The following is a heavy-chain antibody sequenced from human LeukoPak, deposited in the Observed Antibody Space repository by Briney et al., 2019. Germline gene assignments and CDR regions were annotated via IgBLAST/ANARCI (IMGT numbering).Heavy chain of an antibody. Sequence: GGSLRLSCAASGFTFSSYAMSWVRQAPGKGLEWVSVIYSGGSTYYADSVKGRFTISRDNSKNTLYLQMNSLRAEDTAVYYCAREMVLHDAFDIWGQGTMVTVSS. J-gene: IGHJ3*02. V-gene: IGHV3-66*01. CDR3: AREMVLHDAFDI. CDR2: IYSGGST. CDR1: GFTFSSYA. D-gene: IGHD1-7*01.